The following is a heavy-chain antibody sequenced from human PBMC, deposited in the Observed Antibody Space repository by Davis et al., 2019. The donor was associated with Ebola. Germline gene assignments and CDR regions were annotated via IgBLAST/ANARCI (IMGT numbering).Heavy chain of an antibody. Sequence: PAGSLRLSCAASGFTFRSYWMSWVRQAPGQGLVWVSRITPDGSFTDYADSVKGRFSISRDSTSNTLYLQMNGLRAEDTAVYYCARSSYQPDYWGQGTLVTVSS. J-gene: IGHJ4*02. CDR2: ITPDGSFT. CDR3: ARSSYQPDY. V-gene: IGHV3-74*01. CDR1: GFTFRSYW. D-gene: IGHD2-2*01.